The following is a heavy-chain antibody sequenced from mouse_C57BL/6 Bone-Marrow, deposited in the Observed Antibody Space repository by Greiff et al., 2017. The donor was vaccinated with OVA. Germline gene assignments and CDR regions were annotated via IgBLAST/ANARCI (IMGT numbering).Heavy chain of an antibody. J-gene: IGHJ1*03. V-gene: IGHV1-53*01. CDR1: GYTFTSYW. CDR2: INPSNGGT. D-gene: IGHD1-1*01. CDR3: LLITTVVDWYFDV. Sequence: QVQLQQSGTELVKPGASVKLSCKASGYTFTSYWMHWVKQRPGQGLEWIGNINPSNGGTNYNEKFKSKATLTVDTSSSTAYLQLSSLTSEDSTVYYCLLITTVVDWYFDVWGTGTTVTVSS.